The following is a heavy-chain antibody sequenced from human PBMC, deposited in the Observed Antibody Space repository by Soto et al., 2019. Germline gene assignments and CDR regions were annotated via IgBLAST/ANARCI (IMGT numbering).Heavy chain of an antibody. V-gene: IGHV1-2*04. CDR3: ARDLVVVPAATSPHYYYYYGMDV. CDR1: GSTFTGHY. D-gene: IGHD2-2*01. J-gene: IGHJ6*02. CDR2: IKPNSGGT. Sequence: ASVKVSCKASGSTFTGHYMHCVRQAPVQRLERMGWIKPNSGGTNYAQKFQGWVTMTRDTSISTAYMELSRLRSDDTAVYYCARDLVVVPAATSPHYYYYYGMDVWGQGTTVTVSS.